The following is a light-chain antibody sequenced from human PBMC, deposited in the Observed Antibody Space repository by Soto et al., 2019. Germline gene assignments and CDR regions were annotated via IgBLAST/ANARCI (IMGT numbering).Light chain of an antibody. J-gene: IGKJ2*01. Sequence: DIQMTQSPSSLSASVGDRVTITCRASQSISSYLNWYQHKPGKAPKLLIYATSNLQGGVPSRFSGSGSGTDFTLTISSLRPEDFATYYCQQSYSSPRTFGQWTKLEI. V-gene: IGKV1-39*01. CDR2: ATS. CDR1: QSISSY. CDR3: QQSYSSPRT.